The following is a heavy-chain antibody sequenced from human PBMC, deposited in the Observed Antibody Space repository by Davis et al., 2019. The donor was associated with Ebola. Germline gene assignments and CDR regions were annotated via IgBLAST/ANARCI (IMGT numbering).Heavy chain of an antibody. Sequence: PSETLSLTCTVSGGSISSYYWSWIRQPAGKGLEWIGRIYTSGSTNYNPSLKSRVTMSVDTSKSQVSLKLSSVTAADTAVYYCASSRRIMITFGGAGDAFDIWGQGTMVTVSS. CDR1: GGSISSYY. D-gene: IGHD3-16*01. V-gene: IGHV4-4*07. J-gene: IGHJ3*02. CDR3: ASSRRIMITFGGAGDAFDI. CDR2: IYTSGST.